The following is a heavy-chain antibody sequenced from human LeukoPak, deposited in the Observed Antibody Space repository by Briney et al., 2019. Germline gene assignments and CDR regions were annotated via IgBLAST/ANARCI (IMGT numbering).Heavy chain of an antibody. CDR2: ISGSGGST. Sequence: GGSLRLSCAASGFTFSSYAMSWVRQAPGKGLEWVSAISGSGGSTYYADSVKGRFTISRDNSKNTLYLQMNSLKTEDTAVYYCTTDQYYDILTGYYIQKDYWGQGTLVTVSS. V-gene: IGHV3-23*01. CDR3: TTDQYYDILTGYYIQKDY. D-gene: IGHD3-9*01. CDR1: GFTFSSYA. J-gene: IGHJ4*02.